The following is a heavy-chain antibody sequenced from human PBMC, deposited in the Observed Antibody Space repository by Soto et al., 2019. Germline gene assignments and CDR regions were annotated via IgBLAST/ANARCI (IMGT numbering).Heavy chain of an antibody. CDR1: GYTFTGYY. CDR3: ARDELSGYSGYANPYYYGMDV. J-gene: IGHJ6*02. D-gene: IGHD5-12*01. CDR2: INPNSGGT. Sequence: AASVKVSCKASGYTFTGYYMHWVRQAPGQGLEWMGWINPNSGGTNYAQKFQGRVTMTRDTSISTAYMELSRLRSDDTAVYYCARDELSGYSGYANPYYYGMDVWGQGTTVTVSS. V-gene: IGHV1-2*02.